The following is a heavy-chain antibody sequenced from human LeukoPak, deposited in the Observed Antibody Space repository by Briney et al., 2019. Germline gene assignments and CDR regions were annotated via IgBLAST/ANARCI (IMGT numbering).Heavy chain of an antibody. CDR3: VRGGVDS. Sequence: GGSLRLSCVASGFTFSGYWIHWVRQVPGKGLVWVSRINGDGGSTDYADSVKGRFTISRDNATNTQYLQMHSLRAEDKAIYYCVRGGVDSWGQGTLVTVSS. D-gene: IGHD3-16*01. V-gene: IGHV3-74*01. J-gene: IGHJ4*02. CDR2: INGDGGST. CDR1: GFTFSGYW.